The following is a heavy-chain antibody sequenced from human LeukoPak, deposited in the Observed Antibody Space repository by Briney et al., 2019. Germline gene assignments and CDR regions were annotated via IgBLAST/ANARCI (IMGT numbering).Heavy chain of an antibody. V-gene: IGHV4-30-4*08. J-gene: IGHJ4*02. Sequence: SQTLSLTCTVSGGSISSGDYYWSWIRQPPGKGLAWIGYIYYSGSTYYNPSLKSRVTISVDTSKNQFSLKLSSVTAADTAVYYCASDSSGYYYLSYWGQGTLVTVSS. CDR3: ASDSSGYYYLSY. CDR2: IYYSGST. CDR1: GGSISSGDYY. D-gene: IGHD3-22*01.